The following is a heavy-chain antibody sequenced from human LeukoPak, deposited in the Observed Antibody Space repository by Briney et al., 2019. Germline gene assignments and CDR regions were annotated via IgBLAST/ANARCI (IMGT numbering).Heavy chain of an antibody. Sequence: SETLSLTCTVSGFSISSYYWSWIRLPPGKGLEWIGYIYYTGATYHNPSLKSRVTISLDTSKNQFSLKLSSVTAADAAVYYCVRAGYSYGTGYYFDYWGQGALVTVSS. J-gene: IGHJ4*02. CDR2: IYYTGAT. D-gene: IGHD5-18*01. CDR3: VRAGYSYGTGYYFDY. V-gene: IGHV4-59*01. CDR1: GFSISSYY.